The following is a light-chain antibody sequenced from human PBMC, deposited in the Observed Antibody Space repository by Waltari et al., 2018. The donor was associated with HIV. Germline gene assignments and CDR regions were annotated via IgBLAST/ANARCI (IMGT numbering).Light chain of an antibody. V-gene: IGLV2-23*02. CDR3: CAYAGSTTYVI. CDR1: SSDVGGYNP. J-gene: IGLJ2*01. CDR2: EVS. Sequence: QSALTQPASVSGSPGQSITISCTGTSSDVGGYNPVSWYQQHPGKAPKLMLYEVSKRPSGVSNRFSGSKSGNTASLTISGLQAEDEADYYCCAYAGSTTYVIFGGGTKLTVL.